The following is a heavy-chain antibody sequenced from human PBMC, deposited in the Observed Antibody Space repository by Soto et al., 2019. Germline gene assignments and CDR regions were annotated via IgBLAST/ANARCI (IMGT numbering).Heavy chain of an antibody. V-gene: IGHV2-70*17. CDR2: IDWDDDK. Sequence: GSGPTLVNPTQTLTLTCTFSGFSLSTGGMCVSWIRQPPGKALEWLARIDWDDDKFYSTSLKTRLTISKDTSKNQVVLTMTNLDPVDTGTYYCARIRRAYCGSATCYGFDCWGQGTLVTVSS. J-gene: IGHJ4*02. D-gene: IGHD2-2*01. CDR3: ARIRRAYCGSATCYGFDC. CDR1: GFSLSTGGMC.